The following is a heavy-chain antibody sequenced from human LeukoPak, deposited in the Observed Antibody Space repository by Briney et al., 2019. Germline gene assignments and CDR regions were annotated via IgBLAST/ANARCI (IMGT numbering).Heavy chain of an antibody. CDR1: GGSFSGYY. Sequence: SETLSLTCAVYGGSFSGYYWSWIRQPPGKGLEWIGEINHSGSTNYNPSLKSRVTISVDTSKNQFSLKLSSVTAADTAVYYCARGVGRHYYDSSGRYYFDYWGQGTLVTVSS. J-gene: IGHJ4*02. CDR2: INHSGST. CDR3: ARGVGRHYYDSSGRYYFDY. D-gene: IGHD3-22*01. V-gene: IGHV4-34*01.